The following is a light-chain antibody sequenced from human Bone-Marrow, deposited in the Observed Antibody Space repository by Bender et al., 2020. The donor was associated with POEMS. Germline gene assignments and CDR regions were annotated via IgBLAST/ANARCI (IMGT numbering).Light chain of an antibody. CDR3: QVWDSLTDHPV. CDR1: NIGSKT. CDR2: DDR. J-gene: IGLJ2*01. Sequence: SYVLTQPPSVSVAPGKTTTITCEGNNIGSKTVNWYQQKPGQAPLLVVYDDRDRPSGIPERFSGSNSGNTATLTISWVEAGDEADYYCQVWDSLTDHPVFGGGTSVTVL. V-gene: IGLV3-21*03.